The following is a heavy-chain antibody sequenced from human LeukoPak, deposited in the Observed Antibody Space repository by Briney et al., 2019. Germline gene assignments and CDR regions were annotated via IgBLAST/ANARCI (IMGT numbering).Heavy chain of an antibody. J-gene: IGHJ4*02. Sequence: GGSLRLSCAASGFTFSSYSMNWVRQAPGKGLEWVSTVSGGGGTTYYADSVKGRFTISRDNSKNTLYLQMTSLRAEDTAIYYCARQWLILRGGWADYWGQGTLVTVSS. V-gene: IGHV3-23*01. CDR3: ARQWLILRGGWADY. CDR2: VSGGGGTT. CDR1: GFTFSSYS. D-gene: IGHD6-19*01.